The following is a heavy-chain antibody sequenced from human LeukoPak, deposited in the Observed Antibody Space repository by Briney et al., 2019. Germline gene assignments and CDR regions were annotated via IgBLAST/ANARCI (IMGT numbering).Heavy chain of an antibody. D-gene: IGHD6-13*01. CDR2: INHSGST. CDR3: ARGQGAAVFLPLDY. J-gene: IGHJ4*02. Sequence: PSETLSLTCTVSGGSISSGSYYWSWIRQPPGKGLEWIGEINHSGSTNYNPSLKSRVTISVDTSKNQFSLKLSSVTAADTAVYYCARGQGAAVFLPLDYWGQGTLVTVSS. CDR1: GGSISSGSYY. V-gene: IGHV4-39*07.